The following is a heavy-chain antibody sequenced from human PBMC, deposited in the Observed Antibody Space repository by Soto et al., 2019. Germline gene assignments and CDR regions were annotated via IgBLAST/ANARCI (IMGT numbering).Heavy chain of an antibody. CDR3: ARNRGYCSGGSCSNPPDYYYYYYMDV. J-gene: IGHJ6*03. CDR1: GGSISSYY. CDR2: IYYSGST. D-gene: IGHD2-15*01. V-gene: IGHV4-59*08. Sequence: PSETLSLTCTVSGGSISSYYWSWIRQPPGKGLEWIGYIYYSGSTNYNPSLKSRVTISVDTSKNQFSLKLSSVTAADTAVYYCARNRGYCSGGSCSNPPDYYYYYYMDVWGKGTTVTVSS.